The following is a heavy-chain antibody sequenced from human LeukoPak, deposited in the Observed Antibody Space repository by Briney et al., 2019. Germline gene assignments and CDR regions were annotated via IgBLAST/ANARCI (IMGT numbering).Heavy chain of an antibody. D-gene: IGHD3-10*01. CDR3: ATQFIRYYGSASSFEY. V-gene: IGHV4-39*01. Sequence: SETLSLTCTVSGGSFSSSDFYWGWIRQPPGKGLEWVGSIYYSGSTYYNPSLKGRVTISVDTSKIQFFLKLSSVTAADTSVYFCATQFIRYYGSASSFEYWGQGTLVTVSS. CDR1: GGSFSSSDFY. CDR2: IYYSGST. J-gene: IGHJ4*02.